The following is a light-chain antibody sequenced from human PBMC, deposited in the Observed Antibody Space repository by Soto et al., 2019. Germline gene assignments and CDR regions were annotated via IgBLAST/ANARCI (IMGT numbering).Light chain of an antibody. CDR3: QQRNVWPPIT. Sequence: EFVLTQSPGTLSLSPGERATLSCRASQTVRNNYLAWYQQKPGQAPRLLIYDASNRATGIPARFSGSGSGTDFTLTINSLEPEDFAVYYCQQRNVWPPITFGQGTRL. CDR1: QTVRNNY. V-gene: IGKV3-11*01. J-gene: IGKJ5*01. CDR2: DAS.